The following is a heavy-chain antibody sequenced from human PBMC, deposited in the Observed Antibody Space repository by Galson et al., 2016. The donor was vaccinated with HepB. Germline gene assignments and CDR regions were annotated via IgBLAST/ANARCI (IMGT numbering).Heavy chain of an antibody. D-gene: IGHD2-15*01. J-gene: IGHJ4*02. CDR3: GRGGSPTDY. Sequence: SLRLSCAASGFTFSNYWMHWVRQAPGAGLVWVSRIRGDGSGTNYADSVTGRFTISRDNAKNTLYLQMKSLRAGDTADYYCGRGGSPTDYWGLGTLVTVSS. CDR1: GFTFSNYW. V-gene: IGHV3-74*01. CDR2: IRGDGSGT.